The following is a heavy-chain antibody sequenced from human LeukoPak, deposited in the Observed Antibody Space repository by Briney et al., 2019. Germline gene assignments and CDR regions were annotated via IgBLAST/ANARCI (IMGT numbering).Heavy chain of an antibody. V-gene: IGHV3-23*01. J-gene: IGHJ4*02. Sequence: GGSLRLSCAASGFTFSSYAMSWVSQAPGKGLEWVSAISGSGGSTYYADSVKGRFTISRDNSKNTLYLQMNSLRAEDTAVYYCAKLGYYDSSGYYYNWGQGTLVTVSS. CDR3: AKLGYYDSSGYYYN. D-gene: IGHD3-22*01. CDR1: GFTFSSYA. CDR2: ISGSGGST.